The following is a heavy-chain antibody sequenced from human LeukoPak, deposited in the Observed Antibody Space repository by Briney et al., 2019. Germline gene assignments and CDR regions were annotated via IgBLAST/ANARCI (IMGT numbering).Heavy chain of an antibody. Sequence: ASVKVSCKASGGTFSSYAISWVRQAPGQGLEWMGWINPNSGGTNYAQKFQGRVTMTRDTSISTAYMELSRLRSDDTAVYYCARLLNQGMGFDYWGQGTLVTVSS. CDR1: GGTFSSYA. D-gene: IGHD1-14*01. J-gene: IGHJ4*02. CDR3: ARLLNQGMGFDY. V-gene: IGHV1-2*02. CDR2: INPNSGGT.